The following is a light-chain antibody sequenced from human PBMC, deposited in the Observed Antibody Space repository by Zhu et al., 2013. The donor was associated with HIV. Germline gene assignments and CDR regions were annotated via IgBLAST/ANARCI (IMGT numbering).Light chain of an antibody. CDR2: WAS. CDR3: QKYNGAL. CDR1: QSVLYSSNNKNY. J-gene: IGKJ3*01. Sequence: DIVMTQSPDSLAVSLGERATINCKSSQSVLYSSNNKNYLAWYQHKPGQPPQLLISWASSRESGVPARFSGSGSGTDFTLTISSLQPEDVATYYCQKYNGALFGPGTKVDI. V-gene: IGKV4-1*01.